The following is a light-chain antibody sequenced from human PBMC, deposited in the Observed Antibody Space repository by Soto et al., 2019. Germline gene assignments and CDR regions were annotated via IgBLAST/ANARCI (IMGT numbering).Light chain of an antibody. CDR1: QNINNW. V-gene: IGKV1-5*03. J-gene: IGKJ3*01. CDR3: QQYNTYSFT. CDR2: KAS. Sequence: DIQMTQSPSTLSASVGERVTITCRASQNINNWLAWYQQKPGKAPKLLIYKASTLESGVPSRFSGSGFGTESTLTISSLQPDDFATYYCQQYNTYSFTFGPGAKVDIK.